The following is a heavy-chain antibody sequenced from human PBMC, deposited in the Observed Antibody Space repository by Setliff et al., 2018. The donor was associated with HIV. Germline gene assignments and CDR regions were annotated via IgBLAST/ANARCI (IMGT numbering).Heavy chain of an antibody. CDR2: FDPEHGKT. Sequence: ASVKVSCKVSGYTLNEVSIHWVRQAPGKRPEWMGGFDPEHGKTIYAQKLQGRVTMTEDTSTDIASMELSSLRSEDTAVYYCATGTWGYDAFDIWGQGTLGTVS. V-gene: IGHV1-24*01. CDR3: ATGTWGYDAFDI. J-gene: IGHJ3*02. CDR1: GYTLNEVS. D-gene: IGHD7-27*01.